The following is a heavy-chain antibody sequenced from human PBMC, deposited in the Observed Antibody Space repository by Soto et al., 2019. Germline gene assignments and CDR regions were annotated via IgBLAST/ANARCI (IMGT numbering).Heavy chain of an antibody. D-gene: IGHD3-16*01. V-gene: IGHV3-30*18. CDR2: ISHEGGTQ. J-gene: IGHJ4*02. Sequence: GGSLRLSCAASGFTFSDYGIDWIRQAPGKGLEWVAVISHEGGTQYYADSVRGRFTVSRDNSKNILYLQMDSLRPEDTAVYFCGKEGPPKVSGGDDYGGGGPRATVPS. CDR1: GFTFSDYG. CDR3: GKEGPPKVSGGDDY.